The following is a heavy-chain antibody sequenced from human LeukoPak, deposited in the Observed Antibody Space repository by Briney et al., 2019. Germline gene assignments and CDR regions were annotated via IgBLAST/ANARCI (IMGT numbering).Heavy chain of an antibody. Sequence: PGRSLRLSCAASGFTFSSYAMHWVRQAPGTGREWGAVISYDGSNKYYADSVKCRFTISRDNSNNTLYLQMTSLRAEDTAVYYCARDRYSLDYWGQGTLVTVSS. CDR2: ISYDGSNK. D-gene: IGHD5-18*01. J-gene: IGHJ4*02. V-gene: IGHV3-30*01. CDR3: ARDRYSLDY. CDR1: GFTFSSYA.